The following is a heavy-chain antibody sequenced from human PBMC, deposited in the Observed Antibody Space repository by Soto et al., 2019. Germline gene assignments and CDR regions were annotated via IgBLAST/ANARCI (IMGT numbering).Heavy chain of an antibody. Sequence: SGPTLVNPTETVTLTCTVSGFSLSNARMGVSWIRQPPGKALEWLAHIFSNDEKSYSTSLKSRLTISKDTSKSQVVLTMTNMDPVDTATYYCARIKTVQYGVPSSRIDYWGQGTLVTVSS. CDR2: IFSNDEK. CDR1: GFSLSNARMG. CDR3: ARIKTVQYGVPSSRIDY. J-gene: IGHJ4*02. V-gene: IGHV2-26*01. D-gene: IGHD4-17*01.